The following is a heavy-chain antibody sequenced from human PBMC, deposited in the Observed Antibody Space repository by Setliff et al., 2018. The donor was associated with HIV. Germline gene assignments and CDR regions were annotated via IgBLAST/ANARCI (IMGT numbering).Heavy chain of an antibody. Sequence: SETLSLTCAVYGGSFSEYYWSWIRQSPGKGLEWIGEINHSGSTHYNPPLKSRATISVDTSKNQFSLNMTSVTAADTAVYFCARVVYTYYYMDVWGKGTTVTVSS. CDR2: INHSGST. CDR1: GGSFSEYY. D-gene: IGHD4-4*01. J-gene: IGHJ6*03. V-gene: IGHV4-34*01. CDR3: ARVVYTYYYMDV.